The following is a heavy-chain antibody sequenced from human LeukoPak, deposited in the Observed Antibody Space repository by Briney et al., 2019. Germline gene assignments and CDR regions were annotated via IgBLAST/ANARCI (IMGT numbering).Heavy chain of an antibody. CDR2: IRSSDGST. J-gene: IGHJ4*02. D-gene: IGHD3-9*01. V-gene: IGHV3-23*01. CDR3: AKDSGAAIDHFDY. CDR1: GFTFSSYA. Sequence: GGSLRLSCAASGFTFSSYAMSWVRQAPGRGLEWVSGIRSSDGSTYYAGSVKGRFTISRDKSKNTLYLQMNSLRAEDTAIYYCAKDSGAAIDHFDYWGQGTLVTVSS.